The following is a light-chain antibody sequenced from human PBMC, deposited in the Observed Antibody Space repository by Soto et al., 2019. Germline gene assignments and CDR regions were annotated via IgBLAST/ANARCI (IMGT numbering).Light chain of an antibody. CDR2: DAS. CDR1: QSITNW. V-gene: IGKV1-5*01. J-gene: IGKJ4*01. Sequence: DIQMTQSPSTLSASVGDRVTITCRASQSITNWLAWYQQKPEKAPKLLIYDASSLESGVPSRFSGSGYGTEFTLTISSLQPDDFATYYCQQYNNYSPTFGGGTKVEIK. CDR3: QQYNNYSPT.